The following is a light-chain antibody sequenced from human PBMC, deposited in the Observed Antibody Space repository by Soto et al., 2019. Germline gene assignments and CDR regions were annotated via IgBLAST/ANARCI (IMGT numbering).Light chain of an antibody. CDR3: QQRYSWLRV. V-gene: IGKV3-11*01. J-gene: IGKJ1*01. CDR1: QSVSSS. Sequence: FVVTQSPDTLSLSPGETAALSCRASQSVSSSVAWYQHKPGQSPRLVVYSGYKRSPGVPARFSGSGSGTDFTLTISSPESDDFAIYYCQQRYSWLRVFGPGTKVEVK. CDR2: SGY.